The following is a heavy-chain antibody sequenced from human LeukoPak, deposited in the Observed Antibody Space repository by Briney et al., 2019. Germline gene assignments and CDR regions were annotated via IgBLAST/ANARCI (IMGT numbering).Heavy chain of an antibody. J-gene: IGHJ4*02. CDR1: GFPFPTYA. CDR2: INSDGSST. V-gene: IGHV3-74*01. CDR3: AKVWQQGGRGYFDY. Sequence: GGSLRLSCVASGFPFPTYAMMWVRQAPGKGLVWVSRINSDGSSTSYADSVKGRFTISRDNAKNTLYLQMNSLRAEDTAVYYCAKVWQQGGRGYFDYWGQGTLVTVSS. D-gene: IGHD3-16*01.